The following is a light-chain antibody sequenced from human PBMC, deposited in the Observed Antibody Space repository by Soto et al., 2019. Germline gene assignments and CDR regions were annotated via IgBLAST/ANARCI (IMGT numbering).Light chain of an antibody. CDR3: QQYSTYPLT. V-gene: IGKV1-5*01. CDR1: QSINTF. J-gene: IGKJ4*01. CDR2: DAS. Sequence: DIQMTQSPSTLSASIGDRVTITCRASQSINTFLAWYQQKPGKAPQILIYDASKLEPGVPSRLSGGGSGTEFTLTISSLQPDDFATYYCQQYSTYPLTFGGGTRVEIK.